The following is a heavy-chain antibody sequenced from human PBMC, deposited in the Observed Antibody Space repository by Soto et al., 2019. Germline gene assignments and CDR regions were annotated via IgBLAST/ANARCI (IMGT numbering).Heavy chain of an antibody. CDR1: GGTFSSYA. D-gene: IGHD6-13*01. V-gene: IGHV1-69*13. J-gene: IGHJ4*02. CDR3: ARAALGAIAAAGTLFDY. Sequence: SVKVSCKASGGTFSSYAISWVRQAPGQGLEWMGGIIPIFGTANYAQKFQGRVTITADESTSTAYMELSSLRSEDTAVYYCARAALGAIAAAGTLFDYWGQGTLVTVS. CDR2: IIPIFGTA.